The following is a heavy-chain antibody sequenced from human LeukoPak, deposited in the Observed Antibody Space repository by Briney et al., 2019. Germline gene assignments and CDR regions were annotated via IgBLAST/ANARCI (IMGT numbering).Heavy chain of an antibody. CDR2: FSGSGGTI. CDR1: GFTFSTYA. CDR3: AKSDCGGVCHFLDY. V-gene: IGHV3-23*01. Sequence: PGGSLRLSCAASGFTFSTYAMSWVRQAPGKGLEWVSHFSGSGGTIYYADSVKGRFTISRDNAKNTLYLQMNSLRAEDPAVSYFAKSDCGGVCHFLDYWGQGTLVTVSS. J-gene: IGHJ4*02. D-gene: IGHD2-21*02.